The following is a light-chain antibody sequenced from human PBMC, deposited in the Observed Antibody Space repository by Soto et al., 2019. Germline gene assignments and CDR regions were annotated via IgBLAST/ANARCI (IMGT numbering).Light chain of an antibody. CDR3: SSYTSVSSLGLAV. CDR2: DVS. J-gene: IGLJ1*01. CDR1: SSDVGAYNY. Sequence: SVLTQPASVSGSPGQSITISCTGTSSDVGAYNYVSWYQQHPGKAPKLMIYDVSNRPSGVSNRFSGSKSGNTASLTISGLQPEDESEYYCSSYTSVSSLGLAVFATGTNVTVL. V-gene: IGLV2-14*03.